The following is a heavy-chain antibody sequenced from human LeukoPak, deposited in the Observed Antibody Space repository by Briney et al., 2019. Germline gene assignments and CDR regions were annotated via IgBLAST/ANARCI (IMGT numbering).Heavy chain of an antibody. CDR2: INPSGGST. Sequence: GASVKVSCKASGYTFTSYYMHWVRQAPGQGLEWMGIINPSGGSTSYAQKFQGRVTMTRDTSTSTAYMELSSLRSEDTAVYYCARATVDTAMTDYWGQGTLVTVSS. CDR1: GYTFTSYY. V-gene: IGHV1-46*01. CDR3: ARATVDTAMTDY. D-gene: IGHD5-18*01. J-gene: IGHJ4*02.